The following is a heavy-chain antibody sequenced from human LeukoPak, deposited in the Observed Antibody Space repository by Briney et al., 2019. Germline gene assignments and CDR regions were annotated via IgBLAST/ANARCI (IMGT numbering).Heavy chain of an antibody. V-gene: IGHV3-7*03. CDR1: GFTFRNNW. CDR3: AKGGGESRSSGRLGY. CDR2: IKEDGSAQ. J-gene: IGHJ4*02. Sequence: GGPLRLSCAASGFTFRNNWMTWVRRAPGKGLEWVAHIKEDGSAQNYIDSVKGRFTISRDNAKNSLFLQMNSVRAEDTAVYYCAKGGGESRSSGRLGYWGQGTLVTVSP. D-gene: IGHD6-19*01.